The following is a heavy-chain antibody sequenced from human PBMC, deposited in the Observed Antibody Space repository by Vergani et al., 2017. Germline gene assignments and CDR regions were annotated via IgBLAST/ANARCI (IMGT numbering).Heavy chain of an antibody. V-gene: IGHV4-30-4*08. CDR1: GGSISSGDYY. CDR2: IYYIGST. J-gene: IGHJ5*02. CDR3: ARYGRGLRRNWFDP. D-gene: IGHD4-17*01. Sequence: QVQLQESGPGLVKPSQTLSLTCTVSGGSISSGDYYWSWIRQPPGKGLEWIGYIYYIGSTYYNPSLKSRVTISVDTSKNQFSRKLSSVTAADTAVYYCARYGRGLRRNWFDPWGQGTLVTVSS.